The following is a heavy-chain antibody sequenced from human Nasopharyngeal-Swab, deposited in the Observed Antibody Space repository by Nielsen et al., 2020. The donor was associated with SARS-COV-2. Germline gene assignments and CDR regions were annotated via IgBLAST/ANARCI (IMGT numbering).Heavy chain of an antibody. CDR1: GFTFSSYE. Sequence: GGSLRLSCAASGFTFSSYETNWVRQAPGKGLEWVSYISSSGSTIYYADSVKGRFTISRDNAKNSLYLQMNSLRAEDTAVYYCARKGLYDSSGYPFDPWGQGTLVTVSS. V-gene: IGHV3-48*03. D-gene: IGHD3-22*01. CDR3: ARKGLYDSSGYPFDP. CDR2: ISSSGSTI. J-gene: IGHJ5*02.